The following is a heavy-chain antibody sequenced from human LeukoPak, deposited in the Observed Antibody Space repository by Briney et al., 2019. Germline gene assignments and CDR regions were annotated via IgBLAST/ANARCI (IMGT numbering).Heavy chain of an antibody. CDR1: EYSFASSW. V-gene: IGHV5-51*01. Sequence: ESLKISCKASEYSFASSWIGWVRQMPGKGLDWVEIIYPGDSDTRYSPSFQGQVTISADKSINTAYLQWRSLKASDTAMYYCARLHSSSWSYFDYWGQGTLVTVSS. J-gene: IGHJ4*02. CDR2: IYPGDSDT. CDR3: ARLHSSSWSYFDY. D-gene: IGHD6-13*01.